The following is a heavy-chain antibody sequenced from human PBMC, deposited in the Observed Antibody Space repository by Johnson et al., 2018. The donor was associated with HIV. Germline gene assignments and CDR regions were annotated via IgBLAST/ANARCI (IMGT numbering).Heavy chain of an antibody. V-gene: IGHV3-15*01. Sequence: VQLVESGGGLVKPGSSLRLSCAASGFVFTNAWMTWVRQAPGKGLECVGHIKSKSKTDGGTTDYAAPVKGRFTISRDDSKNTLYLQMNSLKTEDTAGYYCTTARNRLWSSSGWTGFWAFDVWGQGTMVTVSS. CDR3: TTARNRLWSSSGWTGFWAFDV. CDR2: IKSKSKTDGGTT. J-gene: IGHJ3*01. CDR1: GFVFTNAW. D-gene: IGHD6-19*01.